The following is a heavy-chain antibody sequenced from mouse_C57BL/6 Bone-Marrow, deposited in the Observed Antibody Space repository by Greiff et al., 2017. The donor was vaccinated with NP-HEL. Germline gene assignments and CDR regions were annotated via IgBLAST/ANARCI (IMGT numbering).Heavy chain of an antibody. CDR1: GYTFTDYY. CDR2: IFPGSGST. V-gene: IGHV1-75*01. CDR3: ARSIRITTVVGYFDY. Sequence: QVQLKESGPELVKPGASVKISCKASGYTFTDYYINWVKQRPGQGLEWIGWIFPGSGSTYYNEKFKGKATLTVDKSSSTAYMLLSSLTSEDSAVYFCARSIRITTVVGYFDYWGQGTTLTVSS. J-gene: IGHJ2*01. D-gene: IGHD1-1*01.